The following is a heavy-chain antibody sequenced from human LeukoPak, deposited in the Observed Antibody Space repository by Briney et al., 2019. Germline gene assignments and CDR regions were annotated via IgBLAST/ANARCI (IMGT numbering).Heavy chain of an antibody. J-gene: IGHJ6*03. V-gene: IGHV4-39*01. Sequence: PSETLSLTCTVSGGSISSSSYYWGWIRQPPGKGLEWIGSIYYSGSTYYNPSLKSRVTVSVDTSKNQFSLKLSSVTAADTAVYYCARLLGQLGNYYYYYYMDVWGKGTTVTVSS. CDR1: GGSISSSSYY. CDR3: ARLLGQLGNYYYYYYMDV. D-gene: IGHD3-16*01. CDR2: IYYSGST.